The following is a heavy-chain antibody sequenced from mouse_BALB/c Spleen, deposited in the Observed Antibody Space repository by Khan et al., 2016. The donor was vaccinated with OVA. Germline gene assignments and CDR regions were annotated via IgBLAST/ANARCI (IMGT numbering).Heavy chain of an antibody. CDR2: ISYSGVT. J-gene: IGHJ2*01. Sequence: EVQLVESGPGLVKPSQSLSLTCTVTGYSITSGYAWNWIRQFPGNKLEWMGYISYSGVTSYTPSLKSRISITRDTSKKQFFLQLNSVTTEDTATYYCARGNYCGYYFDYWGQGTTLTVSS. CDR1: GYSITSGYA. CDR3: ARGNYCGYYFDY. D-gene: IGHD1-1*01. V-gene: IGHV3-2*02.